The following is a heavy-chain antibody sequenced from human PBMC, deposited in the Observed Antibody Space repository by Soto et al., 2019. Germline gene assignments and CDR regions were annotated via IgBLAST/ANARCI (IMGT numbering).Heavy chain of an antibody. J-gene: IGHJ6*03. CDR1: GYTCTSYD. D-gene: IGHD6-13*01. CDR2: MNPNSANT. CDR3: ARGLIAAADNYYYYYMDV. V-gene: IGHV1-8*01. Sequence: ASVKVACNASGYTCTSYDINWVRQATGQGLEWMGWMNPNSANTGYAQKFQGRVTMTRNSSISTAYMELSSLRSEDTAVYYCARGLIAAADNYYYYYMDVWGKGTTVTVSS.